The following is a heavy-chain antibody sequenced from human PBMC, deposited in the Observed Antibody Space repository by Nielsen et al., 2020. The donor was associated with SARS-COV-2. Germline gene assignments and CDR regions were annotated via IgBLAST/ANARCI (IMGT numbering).Heavy chain of an antibody. D-gene: IGHD3-16*01. J-gene: IGHJ4*02. CDR3: AREFGAGAFGF. V-gene: IGHV3-48*03. Sequence: GESLKISCAASGFPLSSYELNWVRQAPGKGLEWVASISGGGITIFYADSVKGRFTISRDNAKNSLFLQMNSLRAEDTATYYCAREFGAGAFGFWGPGTLVTVSS. CDR1: GFPLSSYE. CDR2: ISGGGITI.